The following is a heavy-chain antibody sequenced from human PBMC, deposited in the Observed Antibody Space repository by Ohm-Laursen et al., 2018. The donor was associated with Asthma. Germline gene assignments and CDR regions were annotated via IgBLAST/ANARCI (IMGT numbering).Heavy chain of an antibody. V-gene: IGHV1-3*01. J-gene: IGHJ4*02. D-gene: IGHD4-17*01. Sequence: RFQGRVTITRDTSARTAYMELSSLRSDDTAVYYCTRDIGYGDDTFDYWGQGTLVTASS. CDR3: TRDIGYGDDTFDY.